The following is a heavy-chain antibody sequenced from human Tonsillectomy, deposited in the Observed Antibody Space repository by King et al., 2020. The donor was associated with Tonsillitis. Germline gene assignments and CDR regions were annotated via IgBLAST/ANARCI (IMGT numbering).Heavy chain of an antibody. Sequence: VQLQQWGAGLLKPSETLSLTCAVYGGSFSAYHWSWIRQPPGKGLEWIGEINHSGSTNYNASLKSRVTISVDTSKNQFSLNLSSVTAADTAVYYCARGRGGGVVVPTINAFDIWGQGTMVTVSA. CDR2: INHSGST. CDR1: GGSFSAYH. CDR3: ARGRGGGVVVPTINAFDI. D-gene: IGHD2-15*01. V-gene: IGHV4-34*01. J-gene: IGHJ3*02.